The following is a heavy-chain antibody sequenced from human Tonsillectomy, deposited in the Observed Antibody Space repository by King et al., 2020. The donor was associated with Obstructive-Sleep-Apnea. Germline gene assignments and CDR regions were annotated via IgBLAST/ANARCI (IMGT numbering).Heavy chain of an antibody. J-gene: IGHJ5*02. CDR2: IRRKVNGGTT. Sequence: QLVQSGGGLVQPGRSLRLSCTASGFTFGDYAMSWFRQAPGKGLEWVGFIRRKVNGGTTEYAESVKGRFTISSDESKSIASLQMTNRKTEDTAVYYCNRDLGYYDTSGYLGFSWGQGTLVSVS. V-gene: IGHV3-49*03. D-gene: IGHD3-22*01. CDR1: GFTFGDYA. CDR3: NRDLGYYDTSGYLGFS.